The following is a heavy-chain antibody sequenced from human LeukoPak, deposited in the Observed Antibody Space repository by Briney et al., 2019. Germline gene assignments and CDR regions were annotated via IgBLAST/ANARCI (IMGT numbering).Heavy chain of an antibody. CDR3: ARVSYDILAGGFDY. J-gene: IGHJ4*02. CDR2: INSGRSST. D-gene: IGHD3-9*01. V-gene: IGHV3-74*01. Sequence: GGSLRLSCAASGFTFGSYWMHWVRQAPGKGLVWVSRINSGRSSTSYADSVKGRFTISRDNAKNTLYLQMNSLRAEDTAVYYCARVSYDILAGGFDYWGQGALVTVSS. CDR1: GFTFGSYW.